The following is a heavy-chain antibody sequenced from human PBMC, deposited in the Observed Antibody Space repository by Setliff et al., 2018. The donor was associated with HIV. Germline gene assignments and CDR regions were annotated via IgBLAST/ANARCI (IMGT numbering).Heavy chain of an antibody. CDR3: TRDLGSSGWLSFFDY. V-gene: IGHV1-18*01. J-gene: IGHJ4*02. CDR1: GYTFTSYG. CDR2: ISAYNGNT. Sequence: ASVKVSCKASGYTFTSYGISWVRQAPGQGPEWMGWISAYNGNTNYAQKLQGRVTMTTDTSTNTAYMELRSLRSDDAAIYYCTRDLGSSGWLSFFDYWGQGTLVTVSS. D-gene: IGHD6-19*01.